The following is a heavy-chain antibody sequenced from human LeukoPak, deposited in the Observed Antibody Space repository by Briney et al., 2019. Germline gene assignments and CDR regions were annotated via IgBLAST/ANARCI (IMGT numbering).Heavy chain of an antibody. J-gene: IGHJ6*02. V-gene: IGHV3-30*02. CDR1: GFSFSRYG. CDR2: IRYDGGNN. D-gene: IGHD6-13*01. CDR3: ARKLERPYSSSGYLGYYYYYGMDV. Sequence: GGSLRLSCAASGFSFSRYGMHWVRQAPGKGLEWVAFIRYDGGNNYYADSVKGRFTISRDNAKNSLYLQMNSLRAEDTAVYYCARKLERPYSSSGYLGYYYYYGMDVWGQGPTVPVSS.